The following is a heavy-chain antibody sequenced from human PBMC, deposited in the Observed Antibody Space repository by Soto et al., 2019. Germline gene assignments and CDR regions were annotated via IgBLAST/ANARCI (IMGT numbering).Heavy chain of an antibody. CDR1: GYTFTSYD. V-gene: IGHV1-8*01. J-gene: IGHJ6*03. D-gene: IGHD3-10*01. Sequence: GASVKVSCKASGYTFTSYDINWVRQATGQGLEWMGWMNPNSGNTGYAQKFQGRVTMTRNTSISTAYMELSSLRSEDTAVYYCARGRGKYYGSGSFLGVYYHYFMDFWGKGSTVIVSS. CDR2: MNPNSGNT. CDR3: ARGRGKYYGSGSFLGVYYHYFMDF.